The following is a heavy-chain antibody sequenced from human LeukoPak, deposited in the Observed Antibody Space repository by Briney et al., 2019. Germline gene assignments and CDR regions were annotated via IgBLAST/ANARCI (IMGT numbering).Heavy chain of an antibody. J-gene: IGHJ4*02. Sequence: SETLSLTCTVSGGSISSSSYYWGWIRQPPGKGLEWIGSIYYSGSTYYNPSLKSRVTISVDTSKNQFSLKLSSVTAAGTAVYYCARHYSGYSYGYPFDYWGQGTLVTVSS. CDR2: IYYSGST. CDR3: ARHYSGYSYGYPFDY. D-gene: IGHD5-18*01. CDR1: GGSISSSSYY. V-gene: IGHV4-39*01.